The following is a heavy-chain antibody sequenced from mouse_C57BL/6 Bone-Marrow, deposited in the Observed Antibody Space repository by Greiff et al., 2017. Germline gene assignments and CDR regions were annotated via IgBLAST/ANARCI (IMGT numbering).Heavy chain of an antibody. Sequence: EVKLMESGGGLVKPGGSLKLSCAASGFTFSSYAMSWVRQTPEKRLEWVATISDGGSYTYYPDNVQGRFTISRDNAKNNLYLQMSHLKSEDTAMYYCARPSIYYGINFDYWGQGTTLTVSS. J-gene: IGHJ2*01. CDR1: GFTFSSYA. CDR3: ARPSIYYGINFDY. CDR2: ISDGGSYT. D-gene: IGHD2-1*01. V-gene: IGHV5-4*03.